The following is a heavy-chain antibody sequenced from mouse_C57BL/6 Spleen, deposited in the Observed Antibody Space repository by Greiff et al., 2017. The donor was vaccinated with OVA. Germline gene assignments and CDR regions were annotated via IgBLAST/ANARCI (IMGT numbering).Heavy chain of an antibody. Sequence: QVQLQQSGPELVKPGASVKISCKASGYSFTSYYIHWVKQRPGQGLEWIGWIYPGSGNTKYNEKFKGKATLTADTSSSTAYMQLSSLTSEDSAVYYCARGGNYYFDYRGQGTTLTVSS. CDR1: GYSFTSYY. V-gene: IGHV1-66*01. J-gene: IGHJ2*01. CDR3: ARGGNYYFDY. D-gene: IGHD2-1*01. CDR2: IYPGSGNT.